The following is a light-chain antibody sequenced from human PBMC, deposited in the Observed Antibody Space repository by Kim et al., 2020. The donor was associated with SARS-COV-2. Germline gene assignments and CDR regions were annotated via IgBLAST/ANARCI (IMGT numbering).Light chain of an antibody. Sequence: DIQLTQSPSFLSASIGDRVTITCRASQDIRNHLTWYQQKPGKAPKLLIYVASTLQSGVPSRFSGHGSGTEFTLTISSLQPEDFATYYCQCLDDFHLTFGGGTKVDIK. CDR3: QCLDDFHLT. J-gene: IGKJ4*01. V-gene: IGKV1-9*01. CDR2: VAS. CDR1: QDIRNH.